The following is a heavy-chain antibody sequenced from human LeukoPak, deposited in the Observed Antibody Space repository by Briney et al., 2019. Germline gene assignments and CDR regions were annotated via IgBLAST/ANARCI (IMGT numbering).Heavy chain of an antibody. Sequence: PSETLSLTCTVSGGSISSSSYSWGWLRQPPGKGLEWIGSIYYSGSAYYNPSLKSRVTISVDTSKNQFSLKLSSVTAADTAVYYCARGYSSGWYYFDYWGQGTLVTVSS. CDR2: IYYSGSA. V-gene: IGHV4-39*01. CDR3: ARGYSSGWYYFDY. CDR1: GGSISSSSYS. J-gene: IGHJ4*02. D-gene: IGHD6-19*01.